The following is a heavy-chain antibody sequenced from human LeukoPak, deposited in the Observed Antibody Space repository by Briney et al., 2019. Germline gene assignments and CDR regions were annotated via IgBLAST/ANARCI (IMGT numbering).Heavy chain of an antibody. CDR3: AEGDLVLRYLVDY. J-gene: IGHJ4*02. CDR2: ISGSGGST. CDR1: GFTFSSYA. D-gene: IGHD3-9*01. V-gene: IGHV3-23*01. Sequence: GALRLSCATSGFTFSSYAMSWVRQAPGKGLEWVSAISGSGGSTYYADSVKGRFTISRDNSKNTLYLQMNSLRAEDTAVYYCAEGDLVLRYLVDYWGQGTLVTVSS.